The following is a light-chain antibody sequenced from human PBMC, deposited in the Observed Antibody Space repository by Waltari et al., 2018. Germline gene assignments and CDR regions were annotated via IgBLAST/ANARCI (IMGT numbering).Light chain of an antibody. J-gene: IGKJ1*01. CDR1: QDVGTW. V-gene: IGKV1-5*03. CDR2: TAT. CDR3: QHYDNPPWT. Sequence: DIQMTQTPSSLAASVGDGVTITCRASQDVGTWVAWYQQKAGQAPKLPIYTATALEDGVPSRFSGSGSGTEFTLTISSLQPDDFATYFCQHYDNPPWTFGQGTKVEIK.